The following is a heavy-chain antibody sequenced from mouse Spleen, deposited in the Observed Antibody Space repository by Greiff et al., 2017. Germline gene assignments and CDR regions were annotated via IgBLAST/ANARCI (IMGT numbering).Heavy chain of an antibody. J-gene: IGHJ4*01. D-gene: IGHD1-1*01. V-gene: IGHV5-17*02. CDR2: ISSGSSTI. Sequence: EVMLVESGGGLVQPGGSRKLSCAASGFTFSSFGMHWVRQAPEKGLEWVAYISSGSSTIYYADTVKGRFTISRDNPKNTLFLQMTSLRSEDTAMYYCARSGGSSYLYAMDYWGQGTSVTVSS. CDR3: ARSGGSSYLYAMDY. CDR1: GFTFSSFG.